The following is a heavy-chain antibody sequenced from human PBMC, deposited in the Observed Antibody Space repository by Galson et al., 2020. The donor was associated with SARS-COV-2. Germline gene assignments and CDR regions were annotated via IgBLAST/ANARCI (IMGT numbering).Heavy chain of an antibody. CDR1: GGSISSTASY. CDR2: TYYSGNT. Sequence: SEPLSPTGNVPGGSISSTASYWSWIRQSPGKGREWIGYTYYSGNTYHNPSLKSRVTMSVDTSKNQFSLKLTSVTAADTAVYYCAREFWSRYYLYSWGQGTPVTVSS. V-gene: IGHV4-30-4*01. J-gene: IGHJ4*02. CDR3: AREFWSRYYLYS. D-gene: IGHD3-3*01.